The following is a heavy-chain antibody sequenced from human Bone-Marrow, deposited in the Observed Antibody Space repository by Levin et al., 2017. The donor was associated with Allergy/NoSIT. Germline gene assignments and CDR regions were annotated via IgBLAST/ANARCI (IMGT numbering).Heavy chain of an antibody. CDR3: ARDWGRATVTIYYYYGMDV. J-gene: IGHJ6*02. Sequence: SVKVSCKASGGTFSSYAISWVRQAPGQGLEWMGRIIPILGIANYAQKFQGRVTITADKSTSTAYMELSSLRSEDTAVYYCARDWGRATVTIYYYYGMDVWGQGTTVTVSS. V-gene: IGHV1-69*04. D-gene: IGHD4-11*01. CDR1: GGTFSSYA. CDR2: IIPILGIA.